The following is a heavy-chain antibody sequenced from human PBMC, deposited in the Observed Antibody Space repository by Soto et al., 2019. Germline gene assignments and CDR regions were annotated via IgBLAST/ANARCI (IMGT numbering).Heavy chain of an antibody. J-gene: IGHJ1*01. Sequence: EVQLVESGGGLVQPGGSLRLSCAASGFNFRNFEMNWVRKAPGKRLEWVSYISSTGVTTYYAESVEGRFTISSDNAKSSLFLHLRSLRVEDTAIYYCARYGTRADWWGRGTQVTVAA. CDR3: ARYGTRADW. V-gene: IGHV3-48*03. D-gene: IGHD3-9*01. CDR2: ISSTGVTT. CDR1: GFNFRNFE.